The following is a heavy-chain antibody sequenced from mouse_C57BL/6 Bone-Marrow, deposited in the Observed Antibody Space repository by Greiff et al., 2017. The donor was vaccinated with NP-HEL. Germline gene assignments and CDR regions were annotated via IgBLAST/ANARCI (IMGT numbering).Heavy chain of an antibody. D-gene: IGHD2-4*01. CDR1: GYTFTDYN. CDR2: INPNNGGT. CDR3: ARHYDYPYWYFDV. Sequence: EVQLQQSGPELVKPGASVKIPCKASGYTFTDYNMDWVKQSHGKSLEWIGDINPNNGGTIYNQKFKGKATLTVDKPSSTAYMELRSLTSEDTAVYYCARHYDYPYWYFDVWGTGTTVTVSS. J-gene: IGHJ1*03. V-gene: IGHV1-18*01.